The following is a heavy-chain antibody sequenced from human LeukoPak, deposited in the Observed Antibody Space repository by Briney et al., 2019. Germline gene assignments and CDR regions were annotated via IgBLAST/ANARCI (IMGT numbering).Heavy chain of an antibody. CDR1: GGSISSYY. Sequence: SETLSLTCTVSGGSISSYYWSWIRQPPGKGLEWIGYIYYSGSTNYNPSLKSRVTISVDTSKNQFSLKLSSVTAADTAVYYCARGVGYWYYDSSGYYYDYWGQGTLVTVSP. CDR2: IYYSGST. D-gene: IGHD3-22*01. CDR3: ARGVGYWYYDSSGYYYDY. J-gene: IGHJ4*02. V-gene: IGHV4-59*01.